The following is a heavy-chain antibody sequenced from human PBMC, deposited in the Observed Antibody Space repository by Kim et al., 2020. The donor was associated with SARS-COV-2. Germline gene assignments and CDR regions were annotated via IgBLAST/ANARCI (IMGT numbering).Heavy chain of an antibody. CDR2: INHSGST. V-gene: IGHV4-34*01. CDR3: ARGRGSGGYYNRGGVGYY. J-gene: IGHJ6*01. Sequence: SETLSLTCAVYGGSFSGYYWSWIRQPPGKGLEWIGEINHSGSTNYNPSLKSRVTISVDTSKNQFSLKLSSVTAADTAVYYCARGRGSGGYYNRGGVGYY. CDR1: GGSFSGYY. D-gene: IGHD3-10*01.